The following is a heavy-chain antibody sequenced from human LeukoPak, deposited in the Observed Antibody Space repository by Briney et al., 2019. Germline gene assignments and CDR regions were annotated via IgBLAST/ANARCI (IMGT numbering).Heavy chain of an antibody. CDR1: GFTFSSYA. CDR3: ARDRGLMAGTDAFDI. D-gene: IGHD6-19*01. V-gene: IGHV3-30-3*01. CDR2: ISYDGSNK. Sequence: TGGSLRLSCAASGFTFSSYAMHWVRQAPGKGLEWVAVISYDGSNKYYADSVKGRFTISRDNSKNTLYLQMNSLRAEDTAVYYCARDRGLMAGTDAFDIWGQGTMVTVSS. J-gene: IGHJ3*02.